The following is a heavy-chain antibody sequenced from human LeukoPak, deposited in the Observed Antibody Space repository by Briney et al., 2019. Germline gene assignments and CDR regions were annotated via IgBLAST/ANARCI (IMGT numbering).Heavy chain of an antibody. Sequence: PGGSLRLSCAASGFTFSTYAMGWVRQAPGEGLEWVSSIKGDGGDPFYADSVRGRFTISRDKSKNTLYLQLNSLRPEDTAVYFCAQGGHDFNPFYYWGQGTLVTVSS. J-gene: IGHJ4*02. CDR1: GFTFSTYA. D-gene: IGHD2-21*02. CDR2: IKGDGGDP. V-gene: IGHV3-23*01. CDR3: AQGGHDFNPFYY.